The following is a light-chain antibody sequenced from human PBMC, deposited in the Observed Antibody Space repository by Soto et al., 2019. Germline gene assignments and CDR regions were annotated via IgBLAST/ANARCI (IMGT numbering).Light chain of an antibody. CDR3: CSYAGNYTLV. V-gene: IGLV2-11*01. Sequence: QSVLTQPRSVSGSPGQSVTISCTGTSSDVGGYNYVSWYQQHPGKAPKLMIYDVSTRPSGVPDRFSGSKSDNTASLIISGLQAEDEADYYCCSYAGNYTLVFGGGTKLTVL. CDR1: SSDVGGYNY. CDR2: DVS. J-gene: IGLJ2*01.